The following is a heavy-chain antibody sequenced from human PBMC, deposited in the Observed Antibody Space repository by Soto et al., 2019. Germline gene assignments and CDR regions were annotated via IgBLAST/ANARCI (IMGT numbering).Heavy chain of an antibody. CDR2: IWYDGSNK. CDR3: AREAASLGNVYFDY. V-gene: IGHV3-33*01. CDR1: GFTFSSYG. J-gene: IGHJ4*02. D-gene: IGHD7-27*01. Sequence: PGGSLRLSCAASGFTFSSYGMHWVRQAPGKGLEWVAVIWYDGSNKYYADSVKGRFTISRDNSKNTLYLQMNSLRAEDTAVYYCAREAASLGNVYFDYWGQGTLVTVSS.